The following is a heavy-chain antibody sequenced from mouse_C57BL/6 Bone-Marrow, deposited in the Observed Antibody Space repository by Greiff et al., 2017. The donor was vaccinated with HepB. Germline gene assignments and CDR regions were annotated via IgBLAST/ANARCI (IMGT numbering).Heavy chain of an antibody. CDR3: ARCYDYDVYYFDY. CDR2: IYPRSGNT. V-gene: IGHV1-81*01. D-gene: IGHD2-4*01. CDR1: GYTFTSYG. Sequence: VKVVESGAELARPGASVKLSCKASGYTFTSYGISWVKQRTGQGLEWIGEIYPRSGNTYYNEKFKGKATLTADKSSSTAYMELRSLTSEDSAVYFCARCYDYDVYYFDYWGQGTTLTVSS. J-gene: IGHJ2*01.